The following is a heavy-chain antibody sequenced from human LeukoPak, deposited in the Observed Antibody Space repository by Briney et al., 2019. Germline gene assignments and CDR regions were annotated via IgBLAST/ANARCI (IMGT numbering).Heavy chain of an antibody. Sequence: GGSLRLSCAASGFTFSSYGMHWVRQAPGKGLEWVAVIWYDGSNKYYADSVKGRFTISRDNSKNTLYQQMNSLRAKDTAVYYCARGLGDGYNPLDYWGQGTLVTVSS. D-gene: IGHD5-24*01. CDR1: GFTFSSYG. CDR3: ARGLGDGYNPLDY. J-gene: IGHJ4*02. V-gene: IGHV3-33*01. CDR2: IWYDGSNK.